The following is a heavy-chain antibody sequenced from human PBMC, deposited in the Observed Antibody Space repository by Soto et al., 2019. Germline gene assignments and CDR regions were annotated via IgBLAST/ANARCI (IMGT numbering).Heavy chain of an antibody. CDR1: GFTFSSYG. D-gene: IGHD2-2*02. V-gene: IGHV3-33*01. Sequence: QPWGSLRLSCAAPGFTFSSYGMHWVRQAPGKGLEWVAVIWYDGSNKYYADSVKGRFTISRDNSKNTLYLQMNSLRAEDTAVYYCARRIQVVPAAIPHYYYGMDVWGQGTTVTVSS. CDR2: IWYDGSNK. J-gene: IGHJ6*02. CDR3: ARRIQVVPAAIPHYYYGMDV.